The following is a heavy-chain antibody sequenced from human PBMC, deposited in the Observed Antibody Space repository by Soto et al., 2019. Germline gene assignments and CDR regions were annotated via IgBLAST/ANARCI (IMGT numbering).Heavy chain of an antibody. D-gene: IGHD5-18*01. CDR1: GFTFDDSA. CDR3: VRSKGGYSYGTPFDY. J-gene: IGHJ4*02. Sequence: EVQLEESGGALVQPGRSLRLSCAASGFTFDDSAMHWVRQVLGKGLEWVSSISWNSGNIGYADSVKGRFTTSRDNAKNSLYLQMNSLRPEDTALYYCVRSKGGYSYGTPFDYWGQGTLVTVSS. CDR2: ISWNSGNI. V-gene: IGHV3-9*01.